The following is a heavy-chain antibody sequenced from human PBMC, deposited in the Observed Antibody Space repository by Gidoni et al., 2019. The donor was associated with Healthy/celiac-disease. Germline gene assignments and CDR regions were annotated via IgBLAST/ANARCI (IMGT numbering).Heavy chain of an antibody. Sequence: VQLQESGPGLVKPSATLSLTCTVSGGSISSYYWSWIRQPPGKGLEWIGYIYYSGSTNYNPSLKSRVTISVDTSKNQFSLKLSSVTAADTAVYYCARAAWVNYDILTGYVYYFDYWGQGTLVTVSS. D-gene: IGHD3-9*01. CDR3: ARAAWVNYDILTGYVYYFDY. J-gene: IGHJ4*02. CDR2: IYYSGST. CDR1: GGSISSYY. V-gene: IGHV4-59*01.